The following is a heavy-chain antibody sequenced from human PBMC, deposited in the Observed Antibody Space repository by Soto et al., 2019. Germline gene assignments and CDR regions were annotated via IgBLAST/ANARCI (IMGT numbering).Heavy chain of an antibody. CDR1: GFTFSDYY. J-gene: IGHJ4*02. Sequence: VQLVESGGGLVKPGGSLRLSCAASGFTFSDYYMNWVRQAPGKGLEWVSSIRSSSTIYYADSVKGRFTISRDNAKNSLYLQMNRLRAEDTSVYYCARAGAITMIVVVIDHEVWGQGTLVTVSS. V-gene: IGHV3-11*04. CDR3: ARAGAITMIVVVIDHEV. D-gene: IGHD3-22*01. CDR2: IRSSSTI.